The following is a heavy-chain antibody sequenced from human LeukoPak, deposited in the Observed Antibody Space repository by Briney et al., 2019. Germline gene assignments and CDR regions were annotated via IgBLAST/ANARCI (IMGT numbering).Heavy chain of an antibody. CDR1: GGSISSGDYY. D-gene: IGHD1-14*01. V-gene: IGHV4-30-4*08. Sequence: PSQTLSLTCTVSGGSISSGDYYWSWIRQPPGKGLEWIGYIYYSGSTYYNPSLKSRVTISVDTSKNQFSLKLSSVTAADTAVYCCARTLTAYNDAFDIWGQGTMVTVSS. CDR2: IYYSGST. J-gene: IGHJ3*02. CDR3: ARTLTAYNDAFDI.